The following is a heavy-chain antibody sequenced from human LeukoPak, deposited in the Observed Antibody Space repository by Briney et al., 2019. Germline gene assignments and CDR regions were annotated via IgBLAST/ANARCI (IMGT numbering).Heavy chain of an antibody. Sequence: PSETLSLTCTVSGGSIRKYYWSCIRQPPGKGLEWIGYIYYSGSTNYNPSLKSRVTISVDTSKNQFSLKLSSVTAADTVFYHAEDGIRDFDWNFGYWGQGTLVTVSS. V-gene: IGHV4-59*01. J-gene: IGHJ4*02. CDR3: EDGIRDFDWNFGY. CDR1: GGSIRKYY. CDR2: IYYSGST. D-gene: IGHD3-9*01.